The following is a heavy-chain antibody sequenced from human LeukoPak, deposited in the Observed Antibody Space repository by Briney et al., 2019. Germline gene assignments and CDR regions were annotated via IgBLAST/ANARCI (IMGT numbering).Heavy chain of an antibody. V-gene: IGHV1-2*02. Sequence: ASVKVSCKASGGTFSSYAISWVRQAPGQGLEWMGGINSRTGDTDDAQDFQGRVTMTRDTSINTAYMELSSLTSDDTGVYYCARDLASTPNWEFDYWGQGTPVTVSP. CDR1: GGTFSSYA. CDR2: INSRTGDT. CDR3: ARDLASTPNWEFDY. D-gene: IGHD7-27*01. J-gene: IGHJ4*02.